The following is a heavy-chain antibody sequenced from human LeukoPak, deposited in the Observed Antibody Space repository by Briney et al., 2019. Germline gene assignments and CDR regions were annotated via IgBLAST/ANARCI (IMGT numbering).Heavy chain of an antibody. V-gene: IGHV3-21*01. CDR3: AREGGAQYYYDSSGYRSHLDY. J-gene: IGHJ4*02. CDR2: ISSSGSYI. CDR1: GFTFSNYN. Sequence: PGGSLRLSCAVSGFTFSNYNMNWVRQAPGKGLEWGSSISSSGSYIYYADSVKGRFTISRDNAKNSLYLQMNSLRAEDTAVYYCAREGGAQYYYDSSGYRSHLDYWGQGTLVTVSS. D-gene: IGHD3-22*01.